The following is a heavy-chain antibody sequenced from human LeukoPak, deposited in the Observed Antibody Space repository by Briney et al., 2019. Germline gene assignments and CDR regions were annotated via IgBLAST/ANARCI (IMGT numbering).Heavy chain of an antibody. Sequence: SETLSLTCTIPGASISVYCWSWIRQSPGKGLEWIGYIYSSGSTNYNPSLNSRVTISVDTSKKHFSLKLTSVTAADTAVYYCASTLITFGGLMTFYFDSWGQGTLVTVSS. CDR3: ASTLITFGGLMTFYFDS. D-gene: IGHD3-16*01. J-gene: IGHJ4*02. V-gene: IGHV4-59*01. CDR1: GASISVYC. CDR2: IYSSGST.